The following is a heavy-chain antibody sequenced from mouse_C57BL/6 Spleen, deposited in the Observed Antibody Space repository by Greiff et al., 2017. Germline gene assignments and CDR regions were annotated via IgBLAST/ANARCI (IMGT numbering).Heavy chain of an antibody. D-gene: IGHD1-1*01. J-gene: IGHJ1*03. V-gene: IGHV5-4*01. CDR3: ARNPPLRYYGSSYGYFDV. CDR1: GFTFSSYA. CDR2: ISDGGSYT. Sequence: EVQLVESGGGLVKPGGSLKLSCAASGFTFSSYAMSWVRQTPEKRLEWVATISDGGSYTYYPDNVKGRFTISRDNAKNNLYLQMSHLKSEDTAMYYCARNPPLRYYGSSYGYFDVWGTGTTVTVSS.